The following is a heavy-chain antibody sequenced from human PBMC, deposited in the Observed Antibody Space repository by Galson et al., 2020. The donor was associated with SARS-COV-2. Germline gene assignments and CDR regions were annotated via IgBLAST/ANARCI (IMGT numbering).Heavy chain of an antibody. D-gene: IGHD2-15*01. J-gene: IGHJ4*02. CDR1: GGSISSGGYS. Sequence: SETLSLTCAVSGGSISSGGYSWTWIPQPPAKGLAWLGYIYHRGSTYYTPSLKSRDTITVDRPKIQFALKLSSVTAADTAVYYCAMVIYCSGGRCSRRERVDDFEYWGQGTLVIVSS. V-gene: IGHV4-30-2*01. CDR3: AMVIYCSGGRCSRRERVDDFEY. CDR2: IYHRGST.